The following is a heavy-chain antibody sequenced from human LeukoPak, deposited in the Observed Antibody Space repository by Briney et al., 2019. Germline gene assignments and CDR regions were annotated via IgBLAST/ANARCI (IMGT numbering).Heavy chain of an antibody. CDR1: GFAFHHYG. J-gene: IGHJ4*02. CDR2: TSVNNGNP. D-gene: IGHD3-3*01. V-gene: IGHV1-18*01. Sequence: VASVTVSFRASGFAFHHYGISWVRQAPGQGLESMGWTSVNNGNPHYPKKFQGRVTMTTDTSTSTAYMEVRGLRADDTAVYYCQRITIFGVVIDFDYWGQGTLVAVSS. CDR3: QRITIFGVVIDFDY.